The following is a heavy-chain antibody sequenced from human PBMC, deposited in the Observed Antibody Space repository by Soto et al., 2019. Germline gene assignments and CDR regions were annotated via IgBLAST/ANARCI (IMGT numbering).Heavy chain of an antibody. J-gene: IGHJ4*02. Sequence: PAEGTCEDCGETFKGYYMCWAKKAPGQGLEWMGWINPNSGGTNYAQKFQGRVTMTRDTSISTAYMELSRLRSDDTAVYYCARDSEWLGPTDYWGQGTLVTVSS. CDR1: GETFKGYY. V-gene: IGHV1-2*02. CDR3: ARDSEWLGPTDY. CDR2: INPNSGGT. D-gene: IGHD6-19*01.